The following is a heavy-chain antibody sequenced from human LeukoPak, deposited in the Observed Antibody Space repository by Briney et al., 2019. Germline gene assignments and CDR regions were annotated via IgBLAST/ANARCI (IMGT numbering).Heavy chain of an antibody. Sequence: SGTLSLTCAVSGGSISSSNWWSWGRQPPGKGLEGSGEIYHSGSTNYNPSLKSRVTISVDKSKNQFSLKLSSVTAADTAVYYCARDVAYGDSSYYFDYWGQGTLVTVSS. CDR1: GGSISSSNW. CDR2: IYHSGST. V-gene: IGHV4-4*02. J-gene: IGHJ4*02. CDR3: ARDVAYGDSSYYFDY. D-gene: IGHD4-17*01.